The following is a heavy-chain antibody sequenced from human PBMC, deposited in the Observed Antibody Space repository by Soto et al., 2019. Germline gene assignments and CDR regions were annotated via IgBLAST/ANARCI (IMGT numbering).Heavy chain of an antibody. CDR3: ARDGYYYGWGSKSGYYYYGMDV. CDR2: ISSSSSSI. D-gene: IGHD3-10*01. Sequence: GGSLRLSCAASGFTFSSYSMNWVRQAPGKGLEWVSSISSSSSSIYYADSVKGRFTISSDNAKNSLYLQMNSLRAEDTAGYYCARDGYYYGWGSKSGYYYYGMDVWGQGTTVTVSS. V-gene: IGHV3-21*01. J-gene: IGHJ6*02. CDR1: GFTFSSYS.